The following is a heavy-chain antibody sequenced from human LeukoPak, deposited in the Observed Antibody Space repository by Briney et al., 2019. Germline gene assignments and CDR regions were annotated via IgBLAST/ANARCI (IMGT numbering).Heavy chain of an antibody. D-gene: IGHD3-16*01. CDR2: IIPIFGTA. V-gene: IGHV1-69*05. CDR1: GGTFSSYA. Sequence: SVKVSCKASGGTFSSYAISWVRQAPGQGLEWMGRIIPIFGTANYAQKFQGRVTITTDESTSTAYMELSSLRSEDTAVYYCAREQIYYDYVWGSYFFDYWGQGTLVTVSA. CDR3: AREQIYYDYVWGSYFFDY. J-gene: IGHJ4*02.